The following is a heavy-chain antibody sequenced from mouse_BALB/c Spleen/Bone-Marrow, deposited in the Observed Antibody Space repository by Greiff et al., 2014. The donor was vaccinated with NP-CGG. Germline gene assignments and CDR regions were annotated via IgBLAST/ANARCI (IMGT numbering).Heavy chain of an antibody. D-gene: IGHD2-14*01. V-gene: IGHV2-6*02. CDR3: ARKAAGRYGEFAY. CDR2: IWSDGST. CDR1: GFSFTSYG. J-gene: IGHJ3*01. Sequence: QVQLQQSGPGLVAPSQSLSITCTVSGFSFTSYGVHWVRQPPGKGLEWLVVIWSDGSTTYISALKSRLSISKDNSKSQVFLEMNSLQTDDTAMYYCARKAAGRYGEFAYWGQGTLVTVSA.